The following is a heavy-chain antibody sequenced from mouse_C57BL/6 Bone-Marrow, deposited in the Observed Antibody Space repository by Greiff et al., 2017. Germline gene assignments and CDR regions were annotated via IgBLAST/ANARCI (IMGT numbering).Heavy chain of an antibody. CDR2: IYPSDSET. Sequence: QVQLQQPGAELVRPGSSVKLSCKASGYTFTSYWMDWVKQRPGQGLEWIGNIYPSDSETHYNQKFKDKATLTVDKSSSTAYMQLSSLTSEDSAVYYCAREVENDYWFADWGQGTLVTVSA. J-gene: IGHJ3*01. V-gene: IGHV1-61*01. CDR3: AREVENDYWFAD. D-gene: IGHD2-4*01. CDR1: GYTFTSYW.